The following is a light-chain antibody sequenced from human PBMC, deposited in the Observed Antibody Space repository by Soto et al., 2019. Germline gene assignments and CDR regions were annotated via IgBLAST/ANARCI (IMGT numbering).Light chain of an antibody. CDR3: QSYDSSLSGSTV. Sequence: QAVLTQPPSVSGAPGQRVTISCTGSSSNIGAGYDVHWYQQLPGTAPKLPIYGNSNRPSGLPDRFSGSKSGTSASLAITGLQAEDEADYYCQSYDSSLSGSTVFGGGTKLTVL. J-gene: IGLJ2*01. CDR1: SSNIGAGYD. V-gene: IGLV1-40*01. CDR2: GNS.